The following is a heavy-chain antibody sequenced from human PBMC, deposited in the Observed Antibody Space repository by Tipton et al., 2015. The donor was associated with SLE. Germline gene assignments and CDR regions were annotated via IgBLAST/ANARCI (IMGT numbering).Heavy chain of an antibody. CDR2: ISSSSSYI. CDR3: ARFRSSGYYSYDAFDI. Sequence: GSLRLSCAASGFTFSSYSMNWVRQAPGKGLEWVSSISSSSSYIYYADSVKGRFTISRDNAKNSLYLQINSLRAEDTAVYYCARFRSSGYYSYDAFDIWGQGTMVTVSS. D-gene: IGHD3-22*01. V-gene: IGHV3-21*03. CDR1: GFTFSSYS. J-gene: IGHJ3*02.